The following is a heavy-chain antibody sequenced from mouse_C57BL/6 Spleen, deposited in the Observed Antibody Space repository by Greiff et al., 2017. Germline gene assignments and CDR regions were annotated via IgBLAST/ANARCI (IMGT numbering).Heavy chain of an antibody. Sequence: VQLQQPGAELVKPGASVKVSCKASGYTFTSYWMHWVKQRPGQDLEWIGRLHPSDSDTNYNQKFKGKATLTVDKSSSTAYMQLSSLTSEDSAVYYRAPDSSGDWYFDVWGTGTTVTVSS. V-gene: IGHV1-74*01. D-gene: IGHD3-2*02. CDR2: LHPSDSDT. CDR1: GYTFTSYW. J-gene: IGHJ1*03. CDR3: APDSSGDWYFDV.